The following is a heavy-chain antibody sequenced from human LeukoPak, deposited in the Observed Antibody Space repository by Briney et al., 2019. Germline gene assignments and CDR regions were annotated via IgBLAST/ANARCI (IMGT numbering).Heavy chain of an antibody. J-gene: IGHJ4*02. CDR3: ARAMSTFGGVRNYFDS. CDR1: GFTFSSYP. CDR2: ISGSGGST. Sequence: GGSLRLSCAASGFTFSSYPLHWVRQAPGKGLEWVSAISGSGGSTYYADSVNGRFRISRDNAKSSLDLEMNSLRAEDTAVYYCARAMSTFGGVRNYFDSWGQGTLVTVSS. V-gene: IGHV3-21*06. D-gene: IGHD3-16*01.